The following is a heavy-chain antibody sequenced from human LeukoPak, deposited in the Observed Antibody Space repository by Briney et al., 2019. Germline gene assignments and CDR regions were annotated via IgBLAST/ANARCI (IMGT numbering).Heavy chain of an antibody. D-gene: IGHD3-10*01. CDR2: INQDGSEK. CDR1: GFTFSSYG. CDR3: ARAPTGSGRYYYFDY. J-gene: IGHJ4*02. Sequence: GGSLRLSCAASGFTFSSYGVHWVRQAPGKGLEWVANINQDGSEKYYVDSVKGRFTISRDNAKNSLYLQMSSLRAEDTSVYYCARAPTGSGRYYYFDYWGQGTLVTVSS. V-gene: IGHV3-7*01.